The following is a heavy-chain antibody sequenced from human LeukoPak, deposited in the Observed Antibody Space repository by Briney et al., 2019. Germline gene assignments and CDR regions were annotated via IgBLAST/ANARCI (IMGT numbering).Heavy chain of an antibody. CDR1: GGTFTSYA. D-gene: IGHD2-15*01. CDR3: ASEVRMSFYYYYGMDV. CDR2: IIPIFGTA. J-gene: IGHJ6*02. Sequence: SVKVSCKASGGTFTSYAISWVRQAPGQRLEWMGGIIPIFGTANYAQKFQGRVTITADESTSTAYMELSSLRSEDTAVYYCASEVRMSFYYYYGMDVWGQGTTVTVSS. V-gene: IGHV1-69*13.